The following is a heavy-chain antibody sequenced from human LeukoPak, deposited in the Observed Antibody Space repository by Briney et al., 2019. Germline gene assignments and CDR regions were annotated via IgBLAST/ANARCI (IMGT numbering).Heavy chain of an antibody. CDR1: GFTFSSYA. V-gene: IGHV3-23*01. CDR2: ISGSGGST. D-gene: IGHD2-15*01. Sequence: GGSLRLSCAASGFTFSSYAMSWVRQAPGKGLEWVSAISGSGGSTYYADSVKGRFTISSDNSKITLHLQMNSLRAEDPAVYYCEKAVRYCSAGSCQSYYYYMDVWGKGTTVTVSS. J-gene: IGHJ6*03. CDR3: EKAVRYCSAGSCQSYYYYMDV.